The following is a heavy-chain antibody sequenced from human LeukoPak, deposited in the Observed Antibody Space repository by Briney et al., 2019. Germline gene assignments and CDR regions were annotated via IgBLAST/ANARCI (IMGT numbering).Heavy chain of an antibody. CDR3: TRPLYRSGYNPAY. CDR2: IRSKANSYAT. CDR1: GFTFSGSA. J-gene: IGHJ1*01. Sequence: GGSLRLSCAASGFTFSGSAMHWVRQASGKGLEWVGRIRSKANSYATAYAASVKGRFTISRDDSKNTADLQMNSLKTKDTAVYYRTRPLYRSGYNPAYRGQGTLVTVSS. V-gene: IGHV3-73*01. D-gene: IGHD6-19*01.